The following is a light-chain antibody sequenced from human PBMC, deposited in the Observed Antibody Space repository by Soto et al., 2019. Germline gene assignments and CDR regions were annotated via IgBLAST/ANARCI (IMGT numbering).Light chain of an antibody. CDR1: SSDVGGYNY. V-gene: IGLV2-14*01. CDR2: EVS. CDR3: SSYTSSSTLV. J-gene: IGLJ3*02. Sequence: QSALTQPASVSGSPGQSITISCTGTSSDVGGYNYVSWYQQHPGKAPKLMIYEVSNRPSGVSNRFSGSKSGITASLTISRLQAEDEADYYCSSYTSSSTLVFGGGPQLTVL.